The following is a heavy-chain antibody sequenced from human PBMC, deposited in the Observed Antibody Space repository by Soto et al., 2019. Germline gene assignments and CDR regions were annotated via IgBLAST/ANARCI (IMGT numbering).Heavy chain of an antibody. V-gene: IGHV3-23*01. J-gene: IGHJ4*02. CDR2: ISGSGGST. CDR3: AKGNDFWSGYYDY. CDR1: GFTFSSYA. D-gene: IGHD3-3*01. Sequence: GGSLRLSCAASGFTFSSYAMSWVRQAPGKGLEWVSAISGSGGSTYYADSVKGRFTISRDNSKNTLYLQMNSLRAEDKAVYYCAKGNDFWSGYYDYWGQGTLVTVSS.